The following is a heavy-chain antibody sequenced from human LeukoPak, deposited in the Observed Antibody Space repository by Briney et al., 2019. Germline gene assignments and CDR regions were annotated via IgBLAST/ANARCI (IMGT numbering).Heavy chain of an antibody. CDR3: ARGAYYYGSGSYIVFDY. Sequence: EASVKVSCKASGYTFTSYDINWVRQATGQGLEWMGWMNPNSGNTGYAQKFQGRVAMTRNTSISTAYMELSSLRSEDTAVYYCARGAYYYGSGSYIVFDYWGQGTLVTLSS. CDR2: MNPNSGNT. J-gene: IGHJ4*02. V-gene: IGHV1-8*01. D-gene: IGHD3-10*01. CDR1: GYTFTSYD.